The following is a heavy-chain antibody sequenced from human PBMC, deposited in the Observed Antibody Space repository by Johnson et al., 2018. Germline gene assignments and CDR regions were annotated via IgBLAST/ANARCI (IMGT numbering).Heavy chain of an antibody. D-gene: IGHD2-2*03. Sequence: EVQLLESGGGLVQPGRSLRLSCAASGFTFDDYAMHWVRQAPGKGLEWVSGISWNSGSIGYADSVKGRFTISRDNAKNSLYLQMNSLRAEDTALYYCARYGYCRSTSCDHYSGMEVWGQGTTVTVSS. V-gene: IGHV3-9*01. CDR2: ISWNSGSI. CDR1: GFTFDDYA. CDR3: ARYGYCRSTSCDHYSGMEV. J-gene: IGHJ6*02.